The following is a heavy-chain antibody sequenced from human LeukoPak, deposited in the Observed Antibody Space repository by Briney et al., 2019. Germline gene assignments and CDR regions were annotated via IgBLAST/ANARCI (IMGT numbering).Heavy chain of an antibody. Sequence: GGSLKLSCAASGFTFSGYDMSWVRQAPGKGLEWVSYTSSSSSTIYYADSVKSRFTISRDNAKNSLYLQMNSLRAEDTAVYYCARLRYYGMDVWGQGTTVTVSS. CDR2: TSSSSSTI. V-gene: IGHV3-48*04. J-gene: IGHJ6*02. CDR3: ARLRYYGMDV. CDR1: GFTFSGYD.